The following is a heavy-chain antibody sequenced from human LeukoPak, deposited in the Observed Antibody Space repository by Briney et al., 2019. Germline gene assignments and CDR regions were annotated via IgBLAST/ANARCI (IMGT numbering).Heavy chain of an antibody. Sequence: GGSLRLSCAASGFSFSRAWMSWVRQAPGKGLEWVSFISSSSSYIYYVDSVKGRFTISRDNAKNSLYLQMNSLRAEDTAVYYCARAPGYRGFLDYWGQGNLVTASS. CDR1: GFSFSRAW. J-gene: IGHJ4*02. V-gene: IGHV3-21*01. CDR2: ISSSSSYI. D-gene: IGHD5-18*01. CDR3: ARAPGYRGFLDY.